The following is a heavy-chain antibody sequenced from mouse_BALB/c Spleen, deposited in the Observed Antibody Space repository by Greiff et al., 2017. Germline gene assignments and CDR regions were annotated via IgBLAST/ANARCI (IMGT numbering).Heavy chain of an antibody. Sequence: EVQLQQSGTVLARPGASVKMSCKASGYTFTSYWMHWVKQRPGQGLEWIGAIYPGNSDTSYNQKFKGKAKLTAVTSTSTAYMELSSLTNEDSAVYYCTRNWDVWYFDVWGAGTTVTVSS. J-gene: IGHJ1*01. V-gene: IGHV1-5*01. CDR2: IYPGNSDT. CDR3: TRNWDVWYFDV. CDR1: GYTFTSYW. D-gene: IGHD4-1*01.